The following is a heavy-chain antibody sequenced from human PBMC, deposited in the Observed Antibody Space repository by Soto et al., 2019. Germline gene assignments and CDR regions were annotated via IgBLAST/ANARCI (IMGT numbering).Heavy chain of an antibody. D-gene: IGHD4-4*01. CDR2: IIPLIGTA. J-gene: IGHJ6*02. CDR3: ARVVMTTVPASFYYGLDV. Sequence: QVQLVHSGAAVRKPGSSVTVSCKASGGTFSTYGITWVRQAPGQGLEWMGNIIPLIGTANYAQRFRGRVTITADDSTTTAYMEPTSLRSEDTAVDYCARVVMTTVPASFYYGLDVGGQGTTVTVSS. V-gene: IGHV1-69*18. CDR1: GGTFSTYG.